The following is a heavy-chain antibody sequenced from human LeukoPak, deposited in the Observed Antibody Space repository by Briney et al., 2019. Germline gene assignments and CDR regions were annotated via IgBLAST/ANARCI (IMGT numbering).Heavy chain of an antibody. J-gene: IGHJ4*02. Sequence: GGSLRLSCAASGFTFSSYSMNWVRQAPGKGLEWVSYISSSSTIYYADSVKGRFTISRDNAKNSLYLQMNSLRAEDTAVYYCASSDSGSYSAFDYWGQGTLVTVSS. D-gene: IGHD1-26*01. V-gene: IGHV3-48*04. CDR2: ISSSSTI. CDR1: GFTFSSYS. CDR3: ASSDSGSYSAFDY.